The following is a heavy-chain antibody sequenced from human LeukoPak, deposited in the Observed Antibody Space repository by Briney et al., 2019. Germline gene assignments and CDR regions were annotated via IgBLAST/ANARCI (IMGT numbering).Heavy chain of an antibody. CDR3: ARGEIVITFGSSRPGDAYI. Sequence: GASVKVSCKAFGYSFTRYAMHWVRQAPGQRLDWMGWINAGNGNTKYSQKSQGRVTITRDTSASTVYMELSSLRSEDTAVYYCARGEIVITFGSSRPGDAYIWGQGTMVTVSS. CDR1: GYSFTRYA. V-gene: IGHV1-3*01. CDR2: INAGNGNT. J-gene: IGHJ3*02. D-gene: IGHD3-16*01.